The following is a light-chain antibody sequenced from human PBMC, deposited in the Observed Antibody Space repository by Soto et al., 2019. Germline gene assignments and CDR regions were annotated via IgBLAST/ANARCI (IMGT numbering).Light chain of an antibody. J-gene: IGLJ1*01. CDR3: TSSTSGSLYV. Sequence: QSVLTQAASVSGSPGQSITISCTGTSSDVGGYNYVSWYQQFPGKVPKLLIYNVSNRPSGVSNRFSGSKSGNTASLTTSGLQAEDEADYFCTSSTSGSLYVFGTGTKVTVL. CDR1: SSDVGGYNY. CDR2: NVS. V-gene: IGLV2-14*01.